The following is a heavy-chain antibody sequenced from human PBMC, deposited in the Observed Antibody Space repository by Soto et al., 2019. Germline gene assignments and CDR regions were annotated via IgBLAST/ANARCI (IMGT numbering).Heavy chain of an antibody. Sequence: ASVKVSCKASGGTFSSYAISWVRQAPGQGLEWMGGIIPIFGTANYAQKFQGRVTITADESTSTAYMELSSLRSEDTAVYYCARDSLGYCSSTSCYAFDIWGQGTMVTVSS. CDR3: ARDSLGYCSSTSCYAFDI. J-gene: IGHJ3*02. V-gene: IGHV1-69*13. CDR1: GGTFSSYA. CDR2: IIPIFGTA. D-gene: IGHD2-2*01.